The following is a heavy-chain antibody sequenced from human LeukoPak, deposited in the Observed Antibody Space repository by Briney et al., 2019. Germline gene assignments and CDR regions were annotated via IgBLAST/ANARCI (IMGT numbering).Heavy chain of an antibody. CDR3: ARDWILLRATGTDEGWFAP. CDR2: MNPNRGGT. CDR1: VDTSTSYT. D-gene: IGHD1-1*01. Sequence: ASLKVSCAASVDTSTSYTISWVCQTTGHGLECMGWMNPNRGGTNYAERFQGRVTMPRDTSISTAYMERSRLRSDDTAVYYCARDWILLRATGTDEGWFAPWGRRTLVTLPT. V-gene: IGHV1-2*02. J-gene: IGHJ5*02.